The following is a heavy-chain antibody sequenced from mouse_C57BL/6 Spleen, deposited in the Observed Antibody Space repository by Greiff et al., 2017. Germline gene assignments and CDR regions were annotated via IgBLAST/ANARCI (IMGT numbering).Heavy chain of an antibody. CDR1: GYTFTSYW. CDR3: ARTLITTVVATKGAMDY. Sequence: VQLQQPGAELVMPGASVKLSCKASGYTFTSYWMHWVKQRPGQGLEWIGDIDPSDSYTNYNQKFKGKSTLTVDKSSSTAYMQLSSLTSEDSAVYYCARTLITTVVATKGAMDYWGQGTTLTVSS. J-gene: IGHJ4*01. D-gene: IGHD1-1*01. V-gene: IGHV1-69*01. CDR2: IDPSDSYT.